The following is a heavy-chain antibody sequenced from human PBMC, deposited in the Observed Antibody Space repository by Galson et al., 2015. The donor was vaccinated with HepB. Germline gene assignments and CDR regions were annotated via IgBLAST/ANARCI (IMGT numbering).Heavy chain of an antibody. V-gene: IGHV3-53*01. CDR2: ISRRGST. J-gene: IGHJ4*02. Sequence: SLRLSCAASGFSVSDNYMNWVRQAPGKGLEWVSTISRRGSTYHADSVKGRFIISSDNSKNTLFLQMNSLRAEDTAVYYCARSLRGYSGYDSFDYWGQGTLVTVSS. D-gene: IGHD5-12*01. CDR3: ARSLRGYSGYDSFDY. CDR1: GFSVSDNY.